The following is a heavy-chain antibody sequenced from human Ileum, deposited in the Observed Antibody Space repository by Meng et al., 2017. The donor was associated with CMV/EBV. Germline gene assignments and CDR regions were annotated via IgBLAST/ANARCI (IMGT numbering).Heavy chain of an antibody. CDR1: GGPISSNYY. Sequence: QPQLQESRPGLVKPSETLSLTCTVSGGPISSNYYWGWIRQSPGKGLEWIGSLYYNGDTYYNPSLKSRVTLSVDTSKNQFSLKLNSVIAADTAVYYCAQRIYIDSYYFDSWGQGTLVTVSS. CDR3: AQRIYIDSYYFDS. J-gene: IGHJ4*02. V-gene: IGHV4-39*07. D-gene: IGHD2/OR15-2a*01. CDR2: LYYNGDT.